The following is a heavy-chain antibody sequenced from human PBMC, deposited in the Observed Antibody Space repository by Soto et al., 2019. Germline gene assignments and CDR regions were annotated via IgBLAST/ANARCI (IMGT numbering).Heavy chain of an antibody. CDR2: IYYSGST. CDR3: ARAYGGFDNGLDV. D-gene: IGHD5-12*01. J-gene: IGHJ6*02. V-gene: IGHV4-59*01. Sequence: PSETLSLTCTVSGDSIRSYYWTWIRQPPGKGLELIGYIYYSGSTRYNPSLKSRVTISVDMSKNQSSLKLSSVIAPDTAVYYCARAYGGFDNGLDVWGQGTAVTVSS. CDR1: GDSIRSYY.